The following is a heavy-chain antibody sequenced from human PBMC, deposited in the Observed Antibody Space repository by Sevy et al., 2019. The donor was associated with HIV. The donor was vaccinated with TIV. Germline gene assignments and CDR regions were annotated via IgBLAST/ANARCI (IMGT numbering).Heavy chain of an antibody. D-gene: IGHD1-1*01. V-gene: IGHV3-7*03. CDR2: IKQDGSEK. J-gene: IGHJ6*03. CDR3: ARTPEPYYYYYYMDV. CDR1: GFTFSSYW. Sequence: GGSLRLSCAASGFTFSSYWMSWVRQAPGKGLEWVANIKQDGSEKYYVDSVKGRFTISRDNAKNSLYLQMNSLRAEDTAVYYCARTPEPYYYYYYMDVWGKWTTVTVSS.